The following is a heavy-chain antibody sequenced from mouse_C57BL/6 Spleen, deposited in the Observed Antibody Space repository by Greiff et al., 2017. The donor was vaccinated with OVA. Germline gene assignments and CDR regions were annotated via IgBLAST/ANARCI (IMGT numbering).Heavy chain of an antibody. CDR1: GFTFSSYA. Sequence: EVQLVESGGGLVKPGGSLKLSCAASGFTFSSYAMSWVRQTPEKRLEWVATISDGGSYTYYPDNVKGRFTISRDNAKNNLYLQMSHLKSEDTAMYYCARRAVVSSNWYFDVWGTGTTVTVSS. D-gene: IGHD1-1*01. V-gene: IGHV5-4*01. J-gene: IGHJ1*03. CDR3: ARRAVVSSNWYFDV. CDR2: ISDGGSYT.